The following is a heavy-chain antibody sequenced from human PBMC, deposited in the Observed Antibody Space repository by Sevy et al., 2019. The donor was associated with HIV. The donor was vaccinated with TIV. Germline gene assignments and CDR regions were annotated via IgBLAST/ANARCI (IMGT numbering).Heavy chain of an antibody. V-gene: IGHV4-30-2*01. J-gene: IGHJ4*02. CDR2: LYHSGST. D-gene: IGHD6-19*01. CDR3: ASDVMRSGWLRYFDY. Sequence: SETLSLTCAVSGGSISSGGYSWSWIRQPPGKGLEWIGYLYHSGSTYYNPSLKSRVTISVDRSKNQFSLKLSSVTAADTAVYYCASDVMRSGWLRYFDYWGQGTLVTVSS. CDR1: GGSISSGGYS.